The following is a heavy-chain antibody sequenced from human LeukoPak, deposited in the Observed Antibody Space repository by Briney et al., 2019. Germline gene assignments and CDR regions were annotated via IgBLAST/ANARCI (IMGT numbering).Heavy chain of an antibody. CDR1: GFTFSSYE. Sequence: PGGSLRLSCAASGFTFSSYEMNWVRQAPGKGLEWVSYISSSGSTIYYADSLKGRFTISRDNAKHSLYLQMNSLRAEDTAVYYCARSGKVGATLIDAFDIWGQGTMVTVSS. CDR2: ISSSGSTI. J-gene: IGHJ3*02. D-gene: IGHD1-26*01. V-gene: IGHV3-48*03. CDR3: ARSGKVGATLIDAFDI.